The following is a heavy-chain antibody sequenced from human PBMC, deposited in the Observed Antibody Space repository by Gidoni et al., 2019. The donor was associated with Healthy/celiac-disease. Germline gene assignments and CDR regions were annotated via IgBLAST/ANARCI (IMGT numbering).Heavy chain of an antibody. Sequence: QVQLPESGPGLVKPSETLSLTCTVSGGSISSYYWSWIRQPPGKGLEWIGYIYYSGSTNYNPSLKSRVTISVDTSKNQFSLKLSSVTAADTAVYYCAASDPEYYFDYWGQGTLVTVSS. J-gene: IGHJ4*02. CDR3: AASDPEYYFDY. CDR2: IYYSGST. CDR1: GGSISSYY. V-gene: IGHV4-59*01.